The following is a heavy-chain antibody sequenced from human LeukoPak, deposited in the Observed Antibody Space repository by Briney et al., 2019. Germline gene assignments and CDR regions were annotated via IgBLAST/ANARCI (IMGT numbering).Heavy chain of an antibody. CDR2: INPNSGGT. Sequence: GASVKVYCKASGYTFTGYYMHWVRQAPGQGLEWMGWINPNSGGTNYAQKFQGRVTMTRDTSISTAYMELSRLRSDDTAVYYCARVPGRNVLRYLEASSNWFDPWGQGTLVTVSS. J-gene: IGHJ5*02. CDR1: GYTFTGYY. CDR3: ARVPGRNVLRYLEASSNWFDP. V-gene: IGHV1-2*02. D-gene: IGHD3-9*01.